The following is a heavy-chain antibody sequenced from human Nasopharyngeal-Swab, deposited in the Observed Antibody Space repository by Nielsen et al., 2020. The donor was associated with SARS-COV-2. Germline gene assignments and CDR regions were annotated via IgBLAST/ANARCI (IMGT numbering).Heavy chain of an antibody. CDR2: ISAYNGNT. V-gene: IGHV1-18*01. Sequence: ASVKVSCKASGYTFTSYGISWVRQAPGQGLEWMGWISAYNGNTNYAQKLQGRVTMTTDTSTSTACMELRSLRSDDTAVYYCARGAYDFWNALYYYYYMDVWGKGTTVTVSS. CDR3: ARGAYDFWNALYYYYYMDV. CDR1: GYTFTSYG. J-gene: IGHJ6*03. D-gene: IGHD3-3*01.